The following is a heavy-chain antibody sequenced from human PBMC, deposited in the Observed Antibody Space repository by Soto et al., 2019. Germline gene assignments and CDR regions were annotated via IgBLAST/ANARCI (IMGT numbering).Heavy chain of an antibody. CDR3: AGGYSYGYLFY. V-gene: IGHV4-31*11. CDR1: GGSINSGGFY. D-gene: IGHD5-18*01. J-gene: IGHJ4*02. Sequence: ASGNLALTCAVSGGSINSGGFYWGWIRQHPGKGLEWIGYIYYSGSTYYNPSLKSRVTISVDTSKNQFSLKLSYVTAADTAVYYCAGGYSYGYLFYWGQGTLVTVSS. CDR2: IYYSGST.